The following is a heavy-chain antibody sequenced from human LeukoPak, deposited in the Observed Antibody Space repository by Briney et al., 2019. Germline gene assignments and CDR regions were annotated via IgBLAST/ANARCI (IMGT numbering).Heavy chain of an antibody. D-gene: IGHD6-6*01. CDR2: IYYSGST. Sequence: SETLSLTCTVSGGSISSYYWSWIRQPPGKGLEWIGYIYYSGSTNYNPSLKSRVTISVDTSKNQFSLKLSSVTAADTAVYCCARGAARDAFDIWGQGTMVTVSS. J-gene: IGHJ3*02. CDR1: GGSISSYY. V-gene: IGHV4-59*01. CDR3: ARGAARDAFDI.